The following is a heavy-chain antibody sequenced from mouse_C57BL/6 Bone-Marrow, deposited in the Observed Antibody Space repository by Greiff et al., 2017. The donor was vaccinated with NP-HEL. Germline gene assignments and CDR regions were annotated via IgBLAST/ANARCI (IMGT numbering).Heavy chain of an antibody. CDR3: AREGYYGSSYLLFDY. Sequence: VKLQESGAELMKPGASVKLSCKATGYTFTGYWIEWVKQRPGHGLEWIGEILPGSGSTNYTEKFKGKATFTADTSSNTAYMQLSSLTTEDSAIYYCAREGYYGSSYLLFDYWGQGTTLTVSS. D-gene: IGHD1-1*01. J-gene: IGHJ2*01. CDR2: ILPGSGST. V-gene: IGHV1-9*01. CDR1: GYTFTGYW.